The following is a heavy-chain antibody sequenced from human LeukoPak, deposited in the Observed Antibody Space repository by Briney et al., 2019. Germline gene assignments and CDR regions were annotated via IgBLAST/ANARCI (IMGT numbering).Heavy chain of an antibody. Sequence: SETLSLTCTVSGGSISSYYWSWIRQPPGKGLEWIGYIYTSGSTNYNPSLKSRVTISVDTSKNQFSLKLSSVTAADTAVYYCARSYSSSHLFGYWGQGTLVTVSS. V-gene: IGHV4-4*09. J-gene: IGHJ4*02. D-gene: IGHD6-6*01. CDR3: ARSYSSSHLFGY. CDR1: GGSISSYY. CDR2: IYTSGST.